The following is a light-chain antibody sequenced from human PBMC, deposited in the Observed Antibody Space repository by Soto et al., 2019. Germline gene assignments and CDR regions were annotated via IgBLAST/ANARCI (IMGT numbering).Light chain of an antibody. CDR1: QTISSW. Sequence: DIQMTQSPSTLSGSVGDRVTITCRASQTISSWLAWYQQKPGKAPKLLIYKASTLKSGVPSRFSGSGSGTEFTLTISSLQPDDFATYYCQHYNSYPITFXQGTRMEIK. CDR2: KAS. V-gene: IGKV1-5*03. J-gene: IGKJ5*01. CDR3: QHYNSYPIT.